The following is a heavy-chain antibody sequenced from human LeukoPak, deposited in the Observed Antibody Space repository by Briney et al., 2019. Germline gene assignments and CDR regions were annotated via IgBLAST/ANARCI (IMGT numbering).Heavy chain of an antibody. J-gene: IGHJ6*02. CDR2: INPSGGST. D-gene: IGHD6-13*01. Sequence: ASVKVSCKASGYTFTSYYMHWVRRAPGQGLEWMGIINPSGGSTSYAQKFQGRVTITADESTSTAYMELSSLRSEDTAVYYCARSSSSWYQESYYYYGLDVWGQGTTVTVSS. CDR3: ARSSSSWYQESYYYYGLDV. V-gene: IGHV1-46*01. CDR1: GYTFTSYY.